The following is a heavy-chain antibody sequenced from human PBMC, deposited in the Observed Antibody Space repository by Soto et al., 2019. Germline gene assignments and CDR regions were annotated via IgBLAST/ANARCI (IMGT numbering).Heavy chain of an antibody. D-gene: IGHD2-2*01. Sequence: EVQLLESGGGLVQPGGSLRLSCAASGFTFSSYAMSWVRQAPGKGLEWVAVISGSGGNTYYADSVKGRFTMSRDNSKNTVYLQMNSLRVEDTAVYYCAKLFYGYCSRATCYVFDYWGQGTLVTVSS. CDR2: ISGSGGNT. CDR3: AKLFYGYCSRATCYVFDY. J-gene: IGHJ4*02. CDR1: GFTFSSYA. V-gene: IGHV3-23*01.